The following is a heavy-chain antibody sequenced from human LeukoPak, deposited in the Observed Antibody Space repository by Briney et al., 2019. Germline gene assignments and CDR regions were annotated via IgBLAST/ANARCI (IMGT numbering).Heavy chain of an antibody. CDR2: INEDGGER. CDR1: GFTLSRYW. D-gene: IGHD1-14*01. V-gene: IGHV3-7*01. J-gene: IGHJ4*02. Sequence: GGSLRLSCEASGFTLSRYWMSWVRQAPAKGLEWVANINEDGGERRYVDTVKGRFTISRDNAKNSLYVQMKSLRDEDTAVYYCARGGNLENWGRVTLVNV. CDR3: ARGGNLEN.